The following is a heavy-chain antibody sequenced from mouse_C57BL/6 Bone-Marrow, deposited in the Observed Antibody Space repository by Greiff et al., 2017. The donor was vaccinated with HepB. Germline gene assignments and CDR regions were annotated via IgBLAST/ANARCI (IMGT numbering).Heavy chain of an antibody. Sequence: QVQLQQPGAELVRPGTSVKLSCKASGYTFTGYWMHWVKQRPGQGLEWIGVIDPSDSYTNYNQKFKGKATLTVDTSSSTAYMQLSSLTSEDSAVYYCGRLVAGYFDYWGQGTTLTVSS. V-gene: IGHV1-59*01. D-gene: IGHD1-1*02. CDR1: GYTFTGYW. CDR3: GRLVAGYFDY. J-gene: IGHJ2*01. CDR2: IDPSDSYT.